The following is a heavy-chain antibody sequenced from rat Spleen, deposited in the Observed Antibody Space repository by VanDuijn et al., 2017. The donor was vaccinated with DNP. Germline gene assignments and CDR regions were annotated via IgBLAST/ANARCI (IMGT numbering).Heavy chain of an antibody. CDR1: GFTFSDYY. V-gene: IGHV5-7*01. Sequence: EVQLVESGGGLVQPGRSLKLSCAASGFTFSDYYMAWVRQAPTKGLELVAYISYDGSSTYYRDSVKGRFTISRDNAKSTLYLQRDSLRSEDTATYYCARYDGSYYYGGYFDFWGPGTMVTVSS. J-gene: IGHJ1*01. D-gene: IGHD1-12*02. CDR3: ARYDGSYYYGGYFDF. CDR2: ISYDGSST.